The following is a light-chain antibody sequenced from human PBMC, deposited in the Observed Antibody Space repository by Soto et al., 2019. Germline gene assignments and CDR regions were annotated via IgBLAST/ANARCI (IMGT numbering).Light chain of an antibody. CDR2: DVN. J-gene: IGLJ1*01. Sequence: QSALTQPASVSGSPGQSITISCTGTSSDVGAYNFVSWYQQHPGKAPKLMIFDVNTRPSGVSDRFSGSKSGNTASLTISGVHAKDEADYYCSSYTSSSTLVFGTGTKLTVL. CDR3: SSYTSSSTLV. CDR1: SSDVGAYNF. V-gene: IGLV2-14*01.